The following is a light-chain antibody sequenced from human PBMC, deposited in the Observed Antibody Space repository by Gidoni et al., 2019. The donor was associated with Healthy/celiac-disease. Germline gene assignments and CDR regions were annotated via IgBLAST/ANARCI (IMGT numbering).Light chain of an antibody. CDR2: KAS. CDR3: QQYNSYPGT. V-gene: IGKV1-5*03. J-gene: IGKJ2*02. CDR1: QSISSW. Sequence: DIQMTQSPSTLSASVGDRVTITCRASQSISSWLAWYQQKPGKAPKLLIYKASSLESGVPSRFSGSGSGTEFTLTISSLQPDDFATYYCQQYNSYPGTFGQGTKLENK.